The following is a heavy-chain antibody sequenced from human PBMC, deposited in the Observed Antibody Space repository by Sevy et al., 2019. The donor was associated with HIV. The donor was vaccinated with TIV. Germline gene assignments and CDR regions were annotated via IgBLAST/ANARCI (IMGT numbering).Heavy chain of an antibody. CDR3: ASEYSSSFNWFDP. Sequence: GESLKISCKGSGYSFTSYWIGWVRQMPGKGLEWMGIIYPGDSDTRYSPSFQGQVTISADKSNSTAYLQWSALTASDTAMYYCASEYSSSFNWFDPWGQGTLVTVSS. V-gene: IGHV5-51*01. D-gene: IGHD6-6*01. J-gene: IGHJ5*02. CDR2: IYPGDSDT. CDR1: GYSFTSYW.